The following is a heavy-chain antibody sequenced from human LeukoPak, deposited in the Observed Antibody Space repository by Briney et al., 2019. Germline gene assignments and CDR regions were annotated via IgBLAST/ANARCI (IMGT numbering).Heavy chain of an antibody. CDR1: GFTFSSYW. CDR2: ISGSGGST. J-gene: IGHJ5*02. Sequence: GGSLRLSYAASGFTFSSYWMSWVRQAPGKGLEWVSAISGSGGSTYYADSVKGRFTISRDNSKNTLYLQMNSLRAEDTAVYYCAAVDVDTAFPWGQGTLVTVSS. CDR3: AAVDVDTAFP. D-gene: IGHD5-18*01. V-gene: IGHV3-23*01.